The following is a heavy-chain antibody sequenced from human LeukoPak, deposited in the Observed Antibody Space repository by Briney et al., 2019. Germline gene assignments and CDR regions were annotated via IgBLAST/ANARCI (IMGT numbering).Heavy chain of an antibody. D-gene: IGHD2-15*01. CDR3: ARVSVAASFYYYYGMDV. CDR1: GGTFSSYA. Sequence: GASVKVSCKGSGGTFSSYAISWVRQAPGQGLEWMGRIIPILGIANYAQKFQGRVTITADKSTSTAYMELSSLRSEDTAVYYCARVSVAASFYYYYGMDVWGQGTTVTVSS. V-gene: IGHV1-69*04. J-gene: IGHJ6*02. CDR2: IIPILGIA.